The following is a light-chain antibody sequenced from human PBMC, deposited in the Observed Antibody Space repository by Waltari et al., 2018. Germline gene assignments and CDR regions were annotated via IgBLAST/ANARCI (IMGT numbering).Light chain of an antibody. CDR3: QQYYTYPRT. V-gene: IGKV1-8*01. CDR1: QGISSY. Sequence: AIRMTQSPSSLAASTGDRANITCRASQGISSYLAWYQQKPGKAPKLLMYATSTMQSGVPSRFSGSGSGTDFTLTISCLQSEDFATYYCQQYYTYPRTFGQGTKVET. J-gene: IGKJ1*01. CDR2: ATS.